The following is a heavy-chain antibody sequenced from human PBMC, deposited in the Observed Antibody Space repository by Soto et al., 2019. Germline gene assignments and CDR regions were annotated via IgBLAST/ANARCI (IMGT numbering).Heavy chain of an antibody. J-gene: IGHJ5*02. CDR1: GFTFSTSG. Sequence: QVQMVESWGGVVQPGTSLRLSCATSGFTFSTSGMHWVRQAPGKGLEWVAMISHDGSVTYYTDSVQGRFTISRDTPKNTLYLQMNSLRDEHTAIYYCAKDWGSSGWYNWFDPWGQGTRVTVS. V-gene: IGHV3-30*18. CDR3: AKDWGSSGWYNWFDP. CDR2: ISHDGSVT. D-gene: IGHD6-13*01.